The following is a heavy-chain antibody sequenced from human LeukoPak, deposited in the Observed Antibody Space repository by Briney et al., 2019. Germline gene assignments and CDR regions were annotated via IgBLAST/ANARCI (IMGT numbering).Heavy chain of an antibody. CDR1: GFTFSSYS. D-gene: IGHD3-10*01. CDR3: ATSTGFGEFFDY. V-gene: IGHV3-21*01. J-gene: IGHJ4*02. Sequence: GGSLRLSCAASGFTFSSYSMNWFRQAPGKGLEWVSSISSSSSYIYYADSVKGRFTISRDNAKNSLYLQMNSLRAEDTAVYYCATSTGFGEFFDYWGQGTLVTVSS. CDR2: ISSSSSYI.